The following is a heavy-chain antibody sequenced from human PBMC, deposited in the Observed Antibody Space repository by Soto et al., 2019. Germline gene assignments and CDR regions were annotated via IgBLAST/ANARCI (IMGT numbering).Heavy chain of an antibody. CDR2: IYNSGRY. V-gene: IGHV4-61*08. CDR3: ARTLPNRQLFDS. CDR1: GGSISGGGYS. J-gene: IGHJ4*02. D-gene: IGHD1-1*01. Sequence: PSETLSLTCAVSGGSISGGGYSWSWIRQPPGKGLEWIGYIYNSGRYNYNPSLESRLTISIDTSKNQFSLRLASVTAADTAVYYCARTLPNRQLFDSWSQGTLVTVSS.